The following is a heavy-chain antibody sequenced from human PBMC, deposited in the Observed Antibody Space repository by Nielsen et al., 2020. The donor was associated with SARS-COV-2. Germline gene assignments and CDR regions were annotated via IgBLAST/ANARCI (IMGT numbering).Heavy chain of an antibody. V-gene: IGHV3-69-1*01. CDR1: GFSFSDSG. CDR2: ISASAGT. D-gene: IGHD7-27*01. Sequence: GESLKISCAASGFSFSDSGMHWVRQASGKGLEWVSSISASAGTFYADSVKGQFIISRDNSKNTLYLQMNSLRAEDTAVYYCARDNWGRMDVWGQGTTVTVSS. CDR3: ARDNWGRMDV. J-gene: IGHJ6*02.